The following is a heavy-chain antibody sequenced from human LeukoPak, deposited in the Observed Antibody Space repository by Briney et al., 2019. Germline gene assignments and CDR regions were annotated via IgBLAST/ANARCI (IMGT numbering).Heavy chain of an antibody. CDR2: IKQDGSEK. J-gene: IGHJ4*02. CDR3: AREGTKYSSSSASF. CDR1: GFTFSSYW. V-gene: IGHV3-7*01. Sequence: GGSLRLSCAASGFTFSSYWMSWVRQAPGKGLEWVANIKQDGSEKYYVDSVKGRFTISRDNAKNSLYLQMNSLRAEDTAVYCCAREGTKYSSSSASFWGQGTLVTVSS. D-gene: IGHD6-13*01.